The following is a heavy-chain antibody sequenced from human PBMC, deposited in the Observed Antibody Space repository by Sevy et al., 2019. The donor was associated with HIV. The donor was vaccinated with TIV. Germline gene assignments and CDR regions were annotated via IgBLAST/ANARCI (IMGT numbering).Heavy chain of an antibody. CDR3: AKDLTVDYYDSSGYYYEVKAFDI. CDR2: ISGSGGST. J-gene: IGHJ3*02. CDR1: GFTFSSYA. Sequence: GGSLRLSCAASGFTFSSYAMSWVRQAPGKGLEWVSAISGSGGSTYYADSVKGRFTISRDNSKKTLYLQMNSLRAEDTAVYYCAKDLTVDYYDSSGYYYEVKAFDIWGQGTMVTVSS. V-gene: IGHV3-23*01. D-gene: IGHD3-22*01.